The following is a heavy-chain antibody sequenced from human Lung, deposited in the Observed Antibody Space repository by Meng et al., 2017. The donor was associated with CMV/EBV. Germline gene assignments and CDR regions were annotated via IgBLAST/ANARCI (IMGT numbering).Heavy chain of an antibody. CDR3: ARVRFLETQNDAYDL. V-gene: IGHV1-2*02. D-gene: IGHD3-10*01. J-gene: IGHJ3*01. CDR2: INPNPNRGGT. Sequence: ASVKVSXKAAGYTSIGYYIHWVRQAPGEGLEWMGWINPNPNRGGTIYRQKFQGRVTMTTDTSHSKTYMELRGLTSDDTAVYYCARVRFLETQNDAYDLWGQGXRVTVSS. CDR1: GYTSIGYY.